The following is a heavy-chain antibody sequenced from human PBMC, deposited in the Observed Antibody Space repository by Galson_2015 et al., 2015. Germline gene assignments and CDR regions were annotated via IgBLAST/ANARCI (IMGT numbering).Heavy chain of an antibody. V-gene: IGHV3-30*09. CDR3: ARDLSDIVVLPAAAGYYSMDV. D-gene: IGHD2-2*01. J-gene: IGHJ6*02. Sequence: SLRLSCAASRFTFSSYALHWVRQAPGKGLEWVAIISYDGNNKYYADSVKGRFAISRDNSRNTLYLQMNSLRAEDTAVYYCARDLSDIVVLPAAAGYYSMDVWGQGTTVTVSS. CDR2: ISYDGNNK. CDR1: RFTFSSYA.